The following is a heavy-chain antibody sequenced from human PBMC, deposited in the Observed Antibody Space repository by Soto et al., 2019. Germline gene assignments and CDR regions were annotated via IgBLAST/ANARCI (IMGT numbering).Heavy chain of an antibody. CDR3: SRSPPSSYYGGSGAFDY. J-gene: IGHJ4*02. CDR1: GGFTSTNNW. D-gene: IGHD3-10*01. Sequence: QLQLQESGPGLVRPSGTLSLTCAVSGGFTSTNNWWSWVRQPPGKGLEWIGDAYHSGSTEYNPSPKDRGRKSVEQAKNQISLELTSATAADTAVYYCSRSPPSSYYGGSGAFDYWGQGTLVTVSS. CDR2: AYHSGST. V-gene: IGHV4-4*02.